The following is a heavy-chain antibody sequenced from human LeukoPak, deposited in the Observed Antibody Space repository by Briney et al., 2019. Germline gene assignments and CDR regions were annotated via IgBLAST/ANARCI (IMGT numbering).Heavy chain of an antibody. D-gene: IGHD1-26*01. Sequence: SETLSLTCTVSGGSISSYSWSWIRHPPGKGLEWIGYIYYSGSTNYNPSLKSRVTISVDTSKNQFSLKLSSVTAADTAVYYCARASRYSGSYVGNTFYIWGQGTMVTVSS. CDR3: ARASRYSGSYVGNTFYI. CDR1: GGSISSYS. CDR2: IYYSGST. J-gene: IGHJ3*02. V-gene: IGHV4-59*01.